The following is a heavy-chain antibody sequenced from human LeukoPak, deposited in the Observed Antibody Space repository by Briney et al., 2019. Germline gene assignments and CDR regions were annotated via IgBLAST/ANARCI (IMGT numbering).Heavy chain of an antibody. V-gene: IGHV4-59*01. J-gene: IGHJ4*02. Sequence: SETLSLTCTVSGGSISSYYWSWLRQPPAKGLEWIGYIYYSGSTNYNPSLTSRVTISVDTSMNQFSLKLSSVTAADTAVYYCAREGGSGWYGGGIDYWGQGTLVTVSS. D-gene: IGHD6-19*01. CDR3: AREGGSGWYGGGIDY. CDR2: IYYSGST. CDR1: GGSISSYY.